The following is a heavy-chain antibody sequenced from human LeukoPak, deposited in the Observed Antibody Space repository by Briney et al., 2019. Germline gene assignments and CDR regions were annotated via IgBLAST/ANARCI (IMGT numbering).Heavy chain of an antibody. J-gene: IGHJ4*02. V-gene: IGHV3-66*01. CDR3: AREYLASGWFGDSYYFDY. D-gene: IGHD3-10*01. Sequence: GGSLRLSCAASGFTFSSYAMGWVRQAPGKGLEWVSVIYSGGSTYYADSVKGRFTISRDNSKNTLYLQMNSLRAEDTAVYYCAREYLASGWFGDSYYFDYWGQGTLVTVSS. CDR2: IYSGGST. CDR1: GFTFSSYA.